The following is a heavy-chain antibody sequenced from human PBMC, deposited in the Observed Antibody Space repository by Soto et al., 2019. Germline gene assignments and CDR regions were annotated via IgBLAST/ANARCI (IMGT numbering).Heavy chain of an antibody. CDR3: TRDRRNTSPYCGGGSCSLSFVPSWTSYYYYGMDV. CDR1: GFTFGDYA. J-gene: IGHJ6*02. Sequence: GGSLRLSCTASGFTFGDYAMSWFRQAPGKGLEWVGFIRSKAYGGTTEYAASVKGRFTISRDDSKSIAYLQMNSLKTEDNAVYYCTRDRRNTSPYCGGGSCSLSFVPSWTSYYYYGMDVWGQGTTVTVSS. CDR2: IRSKAYGGTT. D-gene: IGHD2-15*01. V-gene: IGHV3-49*03.